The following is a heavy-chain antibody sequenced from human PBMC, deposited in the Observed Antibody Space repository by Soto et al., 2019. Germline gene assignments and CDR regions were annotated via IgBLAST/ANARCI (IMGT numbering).Heavy chain of an antibody. D-gene: IGHD2-2*01. Sequence: VGSLRLSCTVSGFTFSNAWMTWVRQAPVKVLEWVGRIKSKTDDGTTDYAAPVKGRFTISRDDSRNTLYLQMNSLKTEDTAVYYCTTDSSSWAYYYYYGMDVWGQGTTVTVS. CDR1: GFTFSNAW. CDR2: IKSKTDDGTT. J-gene: IGHJ6*02. V-gene: IGHV3-15*01. CDR3: TTDSSSWAYYYYYGMDV.